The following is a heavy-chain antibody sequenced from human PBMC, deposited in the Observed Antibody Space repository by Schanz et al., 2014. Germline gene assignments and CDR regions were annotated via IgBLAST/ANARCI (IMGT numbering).Heavy chain of an antibody. V-gene: IGHV1-69*04. CDR2: FVPIVDIT. J-gene: IGHJ5*02. D-gene: IGHD3-10*01. CDR3: ARERGVRGGGVWKVNWFDP. CDR1: GGTLQSYT. Sequence: QVQLVQSGAEVKKPGSSVKVSCKASGGTLQSYTFSWVRQAPGQGLEWMGRFVPIVDITNYAQKFLGRVTITADKSTSTAYMELSSLRSEDTAVYYCARERGVRGGGVWKVNWFDPWGQGTLVTVSS.